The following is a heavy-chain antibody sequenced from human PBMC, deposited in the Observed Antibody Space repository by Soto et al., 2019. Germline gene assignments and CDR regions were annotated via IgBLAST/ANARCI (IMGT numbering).Heavy chain of an antibody. J-gene: IGHJ6*02. D-gene: IGHD6-13*01. CDR3: AKDTAAAGTPLLMDV. Sequence: GGSLRLSCAASGFTFSSYGMHWVRQAPGKGLEWVAVISYDGSNKYYADSVKGRFTISRDNSKNTLYLQMNSLRAEDTAVYYCAKDTAAAGTPLLMDVWGQGTTVTVSS. V-gene: IGHV3-30*18. CDR2: ISYDGSNK. CDR1: GFTFSSYG.